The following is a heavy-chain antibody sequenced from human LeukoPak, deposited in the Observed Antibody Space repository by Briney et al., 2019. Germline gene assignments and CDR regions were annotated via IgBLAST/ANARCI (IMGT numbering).Heavy chain of an antibody. V-gene: IGHV4-38-2*02. CDR1: GYSISSGYY. CDR3: GRGTPMVRGVMGYYYYMDV. D-gene: IGHD3-10*01. J-gene: IGHJ6*03. Sequence: SETLSLTCTVSGYSISSGYYWGWIRQPPGKGLEWIGSIYHSGSTYYNPSLKSRVTISVDTSKNQFSLKLSSVTAADTAVYYCGRGTPMVRGVMGYYYYMDVWGKGTTVTVSS. CDR2: IYHSGST.